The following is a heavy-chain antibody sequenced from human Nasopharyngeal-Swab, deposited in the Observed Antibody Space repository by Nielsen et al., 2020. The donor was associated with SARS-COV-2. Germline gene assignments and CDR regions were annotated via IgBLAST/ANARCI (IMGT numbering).Heavy chain of an antibody. D-gene: IGHD2-8*01. CDR2: TSSDGRNT. V-gene: IGHV3-30*04. CDR3: ARDNGVLPGALDS. Sequence: GKSLKISCAASGFTFSFYAMHWVRQAPGKGLEWVAVTSSDGRNTYYADSVKGRFTISRDNSKNTLYLQMNSLRAEDTALYYCARDNGVLPGALDSWGQGTLVTVSS. CDR1: GFTFSFYA. J-gene: IGHJ4*02.